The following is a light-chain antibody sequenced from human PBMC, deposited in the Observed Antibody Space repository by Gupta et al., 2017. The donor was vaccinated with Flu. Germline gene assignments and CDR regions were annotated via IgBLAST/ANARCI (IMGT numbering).Light chain of an antibody. CDR1: FSDVGAYNY. J-gene: IGLJ3*02. CDR3: CSYATTDSWV. CDR2: DVT. V-gene: IGLV2-11*03. Sequence: SVTISCTGTFSDVGAYNYVSWYQQHPGRAHKLIISDVTKRPAGVPERFSGSKSANTASLTISGLQPVEEADYYCCSYATTDSWVFGGGTKLTVL.